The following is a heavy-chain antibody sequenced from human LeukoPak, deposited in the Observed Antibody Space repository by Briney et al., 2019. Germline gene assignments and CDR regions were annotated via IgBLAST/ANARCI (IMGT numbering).Heavy chain of an antibody. CDR2: IYYSGST. Sequence: PSETLSLTCTVSGGFISSYYWSWIRQPPGKGLEWIGYIYYSGSTNYNPSLKSRVTISVDTSKNQFSLKLSSVTAADTAVYYCAGYYYDSSGYYLEYWGQGTLVTVSS. D-gene: IGHD3-22*01. V-gene: IGHV4-59*01. J-gene: IGHJ4*02. CDR3: AGYYYDSSGYYLEY. CDR1: GGFISSYY.